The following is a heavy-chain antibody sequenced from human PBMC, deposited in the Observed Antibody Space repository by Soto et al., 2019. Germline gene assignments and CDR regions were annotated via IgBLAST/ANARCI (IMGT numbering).Heavy chain of an antibody. CDR3: ARRRRYYDILTGYEGYYFDY. V-gene: IGHV3-11*05. Sequence: QVQLVESGGGLVKPGGSLRLSCAASGFTFSDYYMSWIRQAPGKGLEWVSYISSSSSYTNYADSVKGRFTISRDNAKNSLYLQMNSLRAEDTAVYYCARRRRYYDILTGYEGYYFDYWGQGTLVIVSS. CDR2: ISSSSSYT. J-gene: IGHJ4*02. D-gene: IGHD3-9*01. CDR1: GFTFSDYY.